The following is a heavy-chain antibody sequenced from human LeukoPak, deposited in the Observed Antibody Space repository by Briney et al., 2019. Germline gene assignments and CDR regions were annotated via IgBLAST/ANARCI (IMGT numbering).Heavy chain of an antibody. D-gene: IGHD1-26*01. V-gene: IGHV4-30-4*01. CDR3: ARDRVGSGYYGMDV. Sequence: PSQTLSLTCTVSGGSISSGDYYWSWIRQPPGKGLEWIGYIYYSGSTYYNPSLKSRVTISVDTSKNQFSLKLSSVTAADTAVYYCARDRVGSGYYGMDVWGQGTTVTVSS. CDR1: GGSISSGDYY. J-gene: IGHJ6*02. CDR2: IYYSGST.